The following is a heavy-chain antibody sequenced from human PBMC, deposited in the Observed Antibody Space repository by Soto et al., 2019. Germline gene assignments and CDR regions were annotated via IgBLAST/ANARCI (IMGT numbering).Heavy chain of an antibody. CDR3: ARGPRITMVRLVLLPYQTNWIDP. J-gene: IGHJ5*02. Sequence: SVKVSCKASGGTFSSYAISWVRQAPGQGLEWMGGIVPIFGTANYAQKFQGRVTITADESTSTAYMELSSLRSEDTAVYYCARGPRITMVRLVLLPYQTNWIDPWGQGILGTLSS. D-gene: IGHD3-10*01. CDR1: GGTFSSYA. CDR2: IVPIFGTA. V-gene: IGHV1-69*13.